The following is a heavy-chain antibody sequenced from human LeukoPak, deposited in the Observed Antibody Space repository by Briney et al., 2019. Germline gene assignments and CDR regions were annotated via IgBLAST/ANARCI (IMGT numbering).Heavy chain of an antibody. J-gene: IGHJ4*02. CDR1: GFTFSSYS. CDR3: ARSPPSSLPDY. V-gene: IGHV3-21*01. CDR2: ISSSSNYI. D-gene: IGHD6-6*01. Sequence: GGSLRLSCAASGFTFSSYSMNWVRQAPGKGLEWVSSISSSSNYIYYAYSVKGRFTISRDNARNSLYLQMDSLRAEDTAVYYCARSPPSSLPDYWGQGSLQTVSS.